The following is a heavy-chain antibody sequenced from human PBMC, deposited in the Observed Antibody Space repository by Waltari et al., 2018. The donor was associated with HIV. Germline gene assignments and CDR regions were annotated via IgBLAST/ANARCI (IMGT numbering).Heavy chain of an antibody. CDR2: IKEDGSEI. J-gene: IGHJ4*02. V-gene: IGHV3-7*01. CDR1: GFTFSSSW. D-gene: IGHD6-13*01. Sequence: EVRLVESGGGLVQPGGSLRLSCAASGFTFSSSWMAWVRQAPGNGMEWVANIKEDGSEIHYVDSVKGRFTISRDKAKNSLYLQMNSLRAEDTAVYYCARRQQLTDWGQGTLVTVSS. CDR3: ARRQQLTD.